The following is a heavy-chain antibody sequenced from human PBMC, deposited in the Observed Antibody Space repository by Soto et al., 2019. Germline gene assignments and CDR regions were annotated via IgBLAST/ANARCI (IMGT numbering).Heavy chain of an antibody. Sequence: QVQLVESGGGVVQPGRSLRLSCAGSGFTFSNYGLHWVRQTPGKGLEWVAFISHDGSNKYYADSVKGRFTISRDSSKSTLYLQMDSQRVEDTAVYYCAKDGAPRYCSGRSCHPAGAYWGQGTLVTVSS. D-gene: IGHD2-15*01. CDR3: AKDGAPRYCSGRSCHPAGAY. CDR1: GFTFSNYG. J-gene: IGHJ4*02. V-gene: IGHV3-30*18. CDR2: ISHDGSNK.